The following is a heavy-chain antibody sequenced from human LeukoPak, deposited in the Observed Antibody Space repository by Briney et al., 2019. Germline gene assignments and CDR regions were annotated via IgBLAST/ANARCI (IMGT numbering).Heavy chain of an antibody. D-gene: IGHD1-26*01. J-gene: IGHJ6*03. V-gene: IGHV3-23*01. CDR3: AKGRVGANPYYYYYMDV. CDR1: GFTFSSYA. Sequence: GGSLRLSCAVSGFTFSSYAMSWVRQAPGKGLEWVSGISGSGGSTYYADSAKGRFTISRDSSKNTLYLQMNSLRAEDTVVYYCAKGRVGANPYYYYYMDVWGKGTTVTVSS. CDR2: ISGSGGST.